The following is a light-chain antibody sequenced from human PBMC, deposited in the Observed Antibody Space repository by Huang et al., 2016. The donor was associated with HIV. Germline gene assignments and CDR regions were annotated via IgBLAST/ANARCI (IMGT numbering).Light chain of an antibody. CDR3: QQYGSSFT. Sequence: EIVLTQSPGTLSLSPGERATLPCRASQSVSSSYLAWYQQKPGQAPRLLIYGASRRATGIPDRFSGSGSGTDFTLTISRLEPEDFAVYYCQQYGSSFTFGPGTKVDIK. J-gene: IGKJ3*01. CDR2: GAS. V-gene: IGKV3-20*01. CDR1: QSVSSSY.